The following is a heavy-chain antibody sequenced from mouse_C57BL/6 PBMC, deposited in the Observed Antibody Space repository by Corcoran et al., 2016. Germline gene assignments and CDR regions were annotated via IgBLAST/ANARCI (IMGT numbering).Heavy chain of an antibody. J-gene: IGHJ4*01. CDR2: INPNNGGT. V-gene: IGHV1-26*01. CDR1: GYTFTDYY. CDR3: ARWNSYAMDY. Sequence: EVQLQQSGPELVKPGASVKISCKASGYTFTDYYMNWVKQSHGKSLEWIGDINPNNGGTSYNQKFKGKATLTVDKSSNTAYMELRSLTSEDSAVYYCARWNSYAMDYWGQGTSVTVSS.